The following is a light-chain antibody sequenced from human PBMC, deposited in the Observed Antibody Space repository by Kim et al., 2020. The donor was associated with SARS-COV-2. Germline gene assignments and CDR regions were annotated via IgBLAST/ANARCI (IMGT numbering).Light chain of an antibody. V-gene: IGKV3-15*01. CDR1: QSADSN. CDR3: QQYANWPYG. Sequence: VSPGERTTPSCRASQSADSNLAWYQQKPGQAPRLLIYGASTRAAGIPARFSGSGSGTEFSLTISSLQSEDFAMYYCQQYANWPYGFGQGTKLEI. J-gene: IGKJ2*03. CDR2: GAS.